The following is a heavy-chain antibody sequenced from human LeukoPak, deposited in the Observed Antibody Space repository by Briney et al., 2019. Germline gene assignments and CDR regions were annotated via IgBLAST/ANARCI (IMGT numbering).Heavy chain of an antibody. J-gene: IGHJ4*02. Sequence: GESLKISCKGSGYIFDNYWIGWVRQMPGKGLEWMGLIYPGDSDTIYSPSFQGQVIISADKSFSTTYLQWSSLKASDSAMYRCARGGIMGNNTTSFFDFWGQGTLVTVSS. CDR2: IYPGDSDT. CDR1: GYIFDNYW. V-gene: IGHV5-51*01. D-gene: IGHD1-26*01. CDR3: ARGGIMGNNTTSFFDF.